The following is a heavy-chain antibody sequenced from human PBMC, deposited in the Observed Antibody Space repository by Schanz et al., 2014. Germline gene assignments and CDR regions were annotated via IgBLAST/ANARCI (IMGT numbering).Heavy chain of an antibody. D-gene: IGHD2-8*02. CDR2: ILGLASTT. CDR3: AKSLESCPGGRCSRGYFDY. J-gene: IGHJ4*02. V-gene: IGHV3-23*01. CDR1: GFTFSTSA. Sequence: EVQLLESGGGLVQPGGSLRLSCAASGFTFSTSAMSWVRQVPGKGLEWVSAILGLASTTYYADSVKGRFTISRDNFKGALYLQMSSLRAEDTAVYYCAKSLESCPGGRCSRGYFDYWGQGTLVTDSA.